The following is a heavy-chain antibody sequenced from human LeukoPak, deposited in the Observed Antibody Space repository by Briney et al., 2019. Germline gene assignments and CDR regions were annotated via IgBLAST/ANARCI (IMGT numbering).Heavy chain of an antibody. Sequence: TGGSLRLSCAASGFTFSSYNMNWVRQAPGKGLEWVSYISSGSSTIYYADSVTGRFTISRDNPKSSMYLQMSSLRDEDTAVDYCAREKRIQLWLLDFDYWGQGTLVTVSS. J-gene: IGHJ4*02. V-gene: IGHV3-48*02. CDR3: AREKRIQLWLLDFDY. CDR2: ISSGSSTI. CDR1: GFTFSSYN. D-gene: IGHD5-18*01.